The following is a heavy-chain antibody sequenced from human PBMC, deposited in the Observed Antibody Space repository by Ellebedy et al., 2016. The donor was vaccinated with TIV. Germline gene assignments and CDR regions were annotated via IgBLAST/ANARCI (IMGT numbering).Heavy chain of an antibody. CDR2: ISSSSSTI. Sequence: GESLKISXAASGFTFSSYAMSWVRQAPGKGLEWVSYISSSSSTIYYADSVKGRFTISRDNAKNSLYLQMNSLRDEDTAVYYCARDDETLAVADPYYYYVMDVWGQGTTVTVSS. CDR3: ARDDETLAVADPYYYYVMDV. CDR1: GFTFSSYA. J-gene: IGHJ6*02. D-gene: IGHD6-19*01. V-gene: IGHV3-48*02.